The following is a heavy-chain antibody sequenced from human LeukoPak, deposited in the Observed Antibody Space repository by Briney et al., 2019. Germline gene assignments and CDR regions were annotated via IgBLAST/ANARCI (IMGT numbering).Heavy chain of an antibody. Sequence: SETLSLSCTVSGGSISSSSYYWGWIRQPPGKGLEWIGSIYYGGNTYYNPSLKSRVTILVDTSKNHFSLRMSSVTAADTAVYYCAREFLGLAASPVGFYFDFWGQGALVTVSS. CDR2: IYYGGNT. V-gene: IGHV4-39*07. CDR1: GGSISSSSYY. J-gene: IGHJ4*02. D-gene: IGHD6-6*01. CDR3: AREFLGLAASPVGFYFDF.